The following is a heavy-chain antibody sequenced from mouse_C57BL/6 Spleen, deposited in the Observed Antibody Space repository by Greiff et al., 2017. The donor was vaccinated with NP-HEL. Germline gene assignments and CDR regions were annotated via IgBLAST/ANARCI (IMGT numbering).Heavy chain of an antibody. D-gene: IGHD2-10*01. CDR3: AREAYYGNYAFAY. V-gene: IGHV1-39*01. CDR2: INPNYGTT. CDR1: GYSFTDYN. Sequence: VQLKESGPELVKPGASVKISCKASGYSFTDYNMNWVKQSNGKSLEWIGVINPNYGTTSYNQKFKGKATLTVDQSSSTAYMQLNSLTSEDSAVYYCAREAYYGNYAFAYWGQGTLVTVSA. J-gene: IGHJ3*01.